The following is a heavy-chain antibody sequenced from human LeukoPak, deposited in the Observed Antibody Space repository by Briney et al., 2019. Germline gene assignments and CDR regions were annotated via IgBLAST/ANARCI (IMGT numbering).Heavy chain of an antibody. D-gene: IGHD6-19*01. V-gene: IGHV1-18*01. J-gene: IGHJ4*02. CDR1: GYTFTSYG. Sequence: WASVKVSCTASGYTFTSYGISWVRQAPGQGLEWMGWISAYNGNTNYAQKLQGRVTMTTDTSTSTAYMELRSLRSDDTAVYYCARGFAPIAVAGYCYFDYWGQGTLVTVSS. CDR3: ARGFAPIAVAGYCYFDY. CDR2: ISAYNGNT.